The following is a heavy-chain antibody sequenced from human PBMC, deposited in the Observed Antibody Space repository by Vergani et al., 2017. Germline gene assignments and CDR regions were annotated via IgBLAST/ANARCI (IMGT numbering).Heavy chain of an antibody. CDR1: GYTFTGFA. CDR3: ARGVTYQVYPYNWFDP. D-gene: IGHD3-10*01. CDR2: INPGNGNT. V-gene: IGHV1-3*01. J-gene: IGHJ5*02. Sequence: QVQLVQSGAEVKKPGASVKVSCKASGYTFTGFAVHLVRQAPGQRLEWMGWINPGNGNTQYSQKFQGRVTISRDTSANTVYMELTSLKSEDTAVYYCARGVTYQVYPYNWFDPWGQGTLVTVSS.